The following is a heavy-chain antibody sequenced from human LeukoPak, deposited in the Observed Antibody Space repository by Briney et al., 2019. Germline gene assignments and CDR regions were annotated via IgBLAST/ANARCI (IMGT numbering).Heavy chain of an antibody. CDR3: ARDSPTFDI. CDR2: ISSSSSTV. Sequence: GGSLRLSCAASGFTFSRYSMNWVRQAPGKGLEWVSYISSSSSTVYYADSLKGRFTISRDNSKNTLYLQMNSLRAEDTAIYYCARDSPTFDIWGQGTMVTVSS. CDR1: GFTFSRYS. J-gene: IGHJ3*02. V-gene: IGHV3-48*01.